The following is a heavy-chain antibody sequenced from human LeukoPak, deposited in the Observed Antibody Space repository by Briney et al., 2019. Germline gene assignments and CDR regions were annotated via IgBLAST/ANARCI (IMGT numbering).Heavy chain of an antibody. V-gene: IGHV5-51*01. CDR1: GYTFTSYW. CDR2: IYPGDSDT. CDR3: ARQYCSSTSCSLKFDY. D-gene: IGHD2-2*01. J-gene: IGHJ4*02. Sequence: KVSCKASGYTFTSYWIGWVRQMPGKGLEWMGIIYPGDSDTRYSPSFQGQVTISADKSISTAYLQWSSLKASDTAMYYCARQYCSSTSCSLKFDYWGQGTLVTVSS.